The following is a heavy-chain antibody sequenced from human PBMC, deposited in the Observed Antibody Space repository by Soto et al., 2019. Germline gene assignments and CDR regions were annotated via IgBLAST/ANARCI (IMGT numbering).Heavy chain of an antibody. CDR2: IYSGGST. J-gene: IGHJ6*02. CDR1: GFTVSSNY. CDR3: AREYQLPSYGMDV. V-gene: IGHV3-53*01. D-gene: IGHD2-2*01. Sequence: XESLRLSCAASGFTVSSNYMSWVRQAPGKGLEWVSVIYSGGSTYYADSVKGRFTISRDNSKNTLYLQMNSLRAEDTAVYYCAREYQLPSYGMDVWGQGTTVTVSS.